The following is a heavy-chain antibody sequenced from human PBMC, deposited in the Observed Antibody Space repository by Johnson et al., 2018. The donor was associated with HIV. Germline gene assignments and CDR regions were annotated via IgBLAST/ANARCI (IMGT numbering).Heavy chain of an antibody. CDR2: ISYDGNNK. J-gene: IGHJ3*02. V-gene: IGHV3-30*03. D-gene: IGHD1-26*01. Sequence: QVQLVESGGGVVQPGRSLRLSCAASGFTFSSYAMHWVNQAPGKGLEWVAVISYDGNNKYYADSVKGRFNISRDNSKNTLYLQMNSLRPEDTAVYYCARDWASGSYFWGRGAFDIWGQGTMVTVSS. CDR1: GFTFSSYA. CDR3: ARDWASGSYFWGRGAFDI.